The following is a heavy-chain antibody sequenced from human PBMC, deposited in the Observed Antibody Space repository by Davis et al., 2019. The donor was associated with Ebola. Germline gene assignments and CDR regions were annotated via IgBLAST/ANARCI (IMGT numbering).Heavy chain of an antibody. CDR2: INTGGTT. V-gene: IGHV3-66*01. CDR3: ARRTGY. CDR1: EFSVSNNH. D-gene: IGHD1-14*01. Sequence: GESLKISCAASEFSVSNNHLNWVRQAPGKGLEWISVINTGGTTNYADSVKGRFAISRDNAKNSLYLQMNSLRAEDTAVYYCARRTGYWGQGTLVTVSS. J-gene: IGHJ4*02.